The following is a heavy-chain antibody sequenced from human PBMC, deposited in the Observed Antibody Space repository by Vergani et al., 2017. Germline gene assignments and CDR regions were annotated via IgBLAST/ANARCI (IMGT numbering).Heavy chain of an antibody. V-gene: IGHV3-9*01. CDR2: ISWNSGSI. D-gene: IGHD3-3*01. CDR1: GFTFDDYA. Sequence: EVQLVESGGGLVQPGRSLRLSCAASGFTFDDYAMHWVRQAPGKGLEWVSGISWNSGSIGYADSVKGRFTISRDNAKNSLYQQMNSLRAEDTALYYCAKDHYDFWSGYPNLSPFDLWGRGTLVTVSS. J-gene: IGHJ2*01. CDR3: AKDHYDFWSGYPNLSPFDL.